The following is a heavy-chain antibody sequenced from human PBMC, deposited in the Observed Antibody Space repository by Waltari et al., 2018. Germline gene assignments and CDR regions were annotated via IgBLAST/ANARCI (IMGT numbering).Heavy chain of an antibody. CDR2: IYHSGST. J-gene: IGHJ5*02. CDR1: GGSISSSNW. Sequence: QVQLQESGPGLVKPSGTLSLTCAVSGGSISSSNWWSWVRQPPGKGLEWIGEIYHSGSTNYNPSLKSRGTISVDKSKNQFSLKLSSVTAADTAVYYCARDWRIGVATIKGLDPWGQGTLVTVSS. CDR3: ARDWRIGVATIKGLDP. V-gene: IGHV4-4*02. D-gene: IGHD5-12*01.